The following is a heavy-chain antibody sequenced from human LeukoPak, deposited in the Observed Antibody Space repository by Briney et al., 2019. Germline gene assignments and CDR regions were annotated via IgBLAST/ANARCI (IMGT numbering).Heavy chain of an antibody. J-gene: IGHJ5*02. CDR2: IYHSGST. V-gene: IGHV4-38-2*02. Sequence: PSETLSLTCAVSGYSISSGYYWGWIRQPPGKGLEWIGSIYHSGSTYYNPSLKSRVTISVDTSKNQFSLKLSSVTAADTAVYYCAREYCSSTSCYTGEWFDPWGQGTLVTVSS. CDR1: GYSISSGYY. CDR3: AREYCSSTSCYTGEWFDP. D-gene: IGHD2-2*02.